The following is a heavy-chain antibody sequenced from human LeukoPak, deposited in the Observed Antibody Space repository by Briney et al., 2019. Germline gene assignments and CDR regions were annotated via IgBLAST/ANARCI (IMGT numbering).Heavy chain of an antibody. D-gene: IGHD6-13*01. V-gene: IGHV3-11*01. CDR2: IDSSGDVI. CDR1: GFTFSDYY. Sequence: GGSLRLSCAASGFTFSDYYMTWIRQAPGKGLEWLSYIDSSGDVIYYADSVKGRFTISRDNAKNSVFLQMDSLRAEDTAVYYCAKGTHSSSWHWFDPWGQGTLVSVSS. CDR3: AKGTHSSSWHWFDP. J-gene: IGHJ5*02.